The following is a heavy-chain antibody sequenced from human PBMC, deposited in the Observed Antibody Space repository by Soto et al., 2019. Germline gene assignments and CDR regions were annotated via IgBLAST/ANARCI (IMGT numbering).Heavy chain of an antibody. CDR3: ARVSIVVVPAAIDY. Sequence: SETLSLTCAVYGGSFSGYYWSWIRQPPGKGLEWIGEINHSGGTNYSPSLKSRVTISVDTSKNQFSLKLSSVTAADTAVYYCARVSIVVVPAAIDYWGQGTLVTVSS. CDR2: INHSGGT. D-gene: IGHD2-2*01. CDR1: GGSFSGYY. V-gene: IGHV4-34*01. J-gene: IGHJ4*02.